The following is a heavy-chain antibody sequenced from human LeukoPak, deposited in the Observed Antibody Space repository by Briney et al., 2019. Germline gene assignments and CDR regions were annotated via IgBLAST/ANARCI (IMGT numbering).Heavy chain of an antibody. CDR3: ARERGWGKAFDI. CDR2: IYSGGST. D-gene: IGHD3-16*01. Sequence: GGSLRLFCAASGFPVRSNYMSWVRQAPGKGLEWVSVIYSGGSTYYADSVKGRFTISRDNSKNTLYLQMNSLRDEDTALYYCARERGWGKAFDIWGQGTMVTVSS. V-gene: IGHV3-66*01. J-gene: IGHJ3*02. CDR1: GFPVRSNY.